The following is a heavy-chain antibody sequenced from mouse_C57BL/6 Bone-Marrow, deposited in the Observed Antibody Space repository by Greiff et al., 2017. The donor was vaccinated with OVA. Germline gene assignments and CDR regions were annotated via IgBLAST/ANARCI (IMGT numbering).Heavy chain of an antibody. V-gene: IGHV5-15*01. CDR2: ISNLAYSI. CDR3: ARHWGFYAMDY. J-gene: IGHJ4*01. CDR1: GFTFSDYG. Sequence: DVMLVESGGGLVQPGGSLKLSCAASGFTFSDYGMAWVRQAPRKGPEWVAFISNLAYSIYYADTVTGRFTISRENAKNTLYLEMSSLRSEDTAMYYCARHWGFYAMDYWGQGTSVTVSS.